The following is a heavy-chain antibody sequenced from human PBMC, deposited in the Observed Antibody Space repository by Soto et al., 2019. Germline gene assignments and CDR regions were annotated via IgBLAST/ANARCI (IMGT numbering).Heavy chain of an antibody. D-gene: IGHD3-9*01. CDR1: GDSVSSNSAA. CDR3: ARAFYDILTGYYGNNWFDP. V-gene: IGHV6-1*01. J-gene: IGHJ5*02. Sequence: SQTLSLTCAISGDSVSSNSAAWNWIRQSPSRGLEWLGRTYYRSKWYNDYAVSVKSRITINPDTSKNQFSLQLNSVTPEDTAVYYCARAFYDILTGYYGNNWFDPWGQGTLVTVSS. CDR2: TYYRSKWYN.